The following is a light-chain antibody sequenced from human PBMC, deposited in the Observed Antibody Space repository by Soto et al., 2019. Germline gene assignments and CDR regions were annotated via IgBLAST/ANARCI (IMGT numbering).Light chain of an antibody. CDR3: SSYTSSSTLVV. V-gene: IGLV2-14*01. Sequence: QSVLTRPASVSGSPGQSITISCTGTNSDVGGYNYVSWYQQHPGKAPKLMIYEVSNRPSGVSNRFSGSKSGNTASLTISGLQAEDEADYYCSSYTSSSTLVVFGGGTKLTVL. CDR2: EVS. CDR1: NSDVGGYNY. J-gene: IGLJ2*01.